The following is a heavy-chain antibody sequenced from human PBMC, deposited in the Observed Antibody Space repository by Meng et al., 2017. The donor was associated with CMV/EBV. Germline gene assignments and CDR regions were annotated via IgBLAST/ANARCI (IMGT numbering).Heavy chain of an antibody. D-gene: IGHD3-22*01. CDR2: IYTSGST. CDR3: ARGGLYYYDSSGHFDY. J-gene: IGHJ4*02. Sequence: QVQLQESGPGLVRPSETLSLTCTVSGGSISSYYWSWIRQPAGKGLEWIGRIYTSGSTNYNPSLKSRVTMSVDTSKNQFSLKLSSVTAADTAVYYCARGGLYYYDSSGHFDYWGQGTLVTVSS. V-gene: IGHV4-4*07. CDR1: GGSISSYY.